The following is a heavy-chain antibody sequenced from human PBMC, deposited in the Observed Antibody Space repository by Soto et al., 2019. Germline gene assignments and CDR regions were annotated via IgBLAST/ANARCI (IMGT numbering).Heavy chain of an antibody. CDR3: ARHAGGDSSGYLFDY. J-gene: IGHJ4*02. CDR2: IYYSGST. V-gene: IGHV4-39*01. Sequence: QLQLQESGPGLVKPSETLSLTCTVSGGSISSSSYYWGWIRQPPGKGLEWIGSIYYSGSTYYNPSLKSGVTISVDTSKNQFSLKLSSVTAADTAVYYCARHAGGDSSGYLFDYWGQGTLVTVSS. CDR1: GGSISSSSYY. D-gene: IGHD3-22*01.